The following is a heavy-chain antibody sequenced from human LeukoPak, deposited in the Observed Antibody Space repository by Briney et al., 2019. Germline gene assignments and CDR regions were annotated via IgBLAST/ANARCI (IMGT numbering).Heavy chain of an antibody. D-gene: IGHD3-22*01. J-gene: IGHJ4*02. CDR1: GGSMNNYY. V-gene: IGHV4-59*01. CDR3: ARGRGDSKGTSFDF. CDR2: IYHTGSA. Sequence: PSETLSLTCTVSGGSMNNYYWSWIRQSPGKGLEWVGYIYHTGSATYKPSLKSRVTLSLDTSKNQFSLRLNSVTAADTAVYYCARGRGDSKGTSFDFWGQGNLVTVSS.